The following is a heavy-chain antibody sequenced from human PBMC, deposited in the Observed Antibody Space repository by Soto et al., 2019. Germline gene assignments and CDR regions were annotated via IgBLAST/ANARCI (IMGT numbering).Heavy chain of an antibody. CDR1: GFTFNTHW. J-gene: IGHJ4*02. V-gene: IGHV3-74*01. CDR3: ARGGAMGVDY. D-gene: IGHD1-26*01. Sequence: EVSLRLSCTASGFTFNTHWMHWVRQAPGKGLVWVSRIYFDGITTNYADSVKGRLTASRDNAKNTVYLHVNTLRDEDTAVYYCARGGAMGVDYWGQGTLVTVSS. CDR2: IYFDGITT.